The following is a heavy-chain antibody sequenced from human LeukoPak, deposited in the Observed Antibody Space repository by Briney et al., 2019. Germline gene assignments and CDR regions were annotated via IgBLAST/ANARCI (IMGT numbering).Heavy chain of an antibody. Sequence: GASVKVSCKASGYTFTSYYMHWVRQAPGQGLEWMGIINPSGGSTSYAQKFQGRVTMTRDTSTSTVYMELSSLRSEDTAVYYCARETLYYYDSSEYFQHWGQGTLVTVSS. CDR3: ARETLYYYDSSEYFQH. CDR1: GYTFTSYY. D-gene: IGHD3-22*01. V-gene: IGHV1-46*01. CDR2: INPSGGST. J-gene: IGHJ1*01.